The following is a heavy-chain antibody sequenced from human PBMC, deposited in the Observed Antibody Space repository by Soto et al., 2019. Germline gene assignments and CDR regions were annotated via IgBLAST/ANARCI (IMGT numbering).Heavy chain of an antibody. J-gene: IGHJ5*02. CDR2: IYYSVST. CDR3: ARARRSYWFDP. CDR1: GGSISSYY. Sequence: SETLSLTCTVSGGSISSYYWSWIRQPPGKGLEWIGYIYYSVSTNYNPSLKSRVTISVDTSKNQFSLKLSSLTAADTAVYYCARARRSYWFDPWGQGTLVTVSS. V-gene: IGHV4-59*08. D-gene: IGHD3-16*02.